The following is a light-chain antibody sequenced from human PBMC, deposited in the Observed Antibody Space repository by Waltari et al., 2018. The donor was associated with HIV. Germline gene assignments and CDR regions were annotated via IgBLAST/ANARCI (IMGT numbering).Light chain of an antibody. CDR1: HHINMY. CDR3: QQTSSLPLT. J-gene: IGKJ4*01. V-gene: IGKV1-39*01. CDR2: SAS. Sequence: DIQMTQSPPSLSASVRRKILITSRASHHINMYLNWYQEKPGKAPTLRISSASIVQSGVPSRFSGSGSGTQFALLISSLQPEDSATYFCQQTSSLPLTFGGGTKVQI.